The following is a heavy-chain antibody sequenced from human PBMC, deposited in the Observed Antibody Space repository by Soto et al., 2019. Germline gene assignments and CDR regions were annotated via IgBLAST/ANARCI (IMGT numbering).Heavy chain of an antibody. CDR2: IKQDGSEK. D-gene: IGHD6-13*01. V-gene: IGHV3-7*01. CDR3: ARDSGYSSSWATWFDP. CDR1: GFTFSSYW. Sequence: GGSLRRSCAAAGFTFSSYWMSWVRQAPGKGQEWVANIKQDGSEKYYVDSVKGRFTISRDNAKNSLYLQMNSLRAEDTAVYYCARDSGYSSSWATWFDPWGQGTLVTVSS. J-gene: IGHJ5*02.